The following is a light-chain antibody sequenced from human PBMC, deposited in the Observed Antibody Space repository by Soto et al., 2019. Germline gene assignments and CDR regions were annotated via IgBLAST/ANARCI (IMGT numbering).Light chain of an antibody. CDR1: QSISSSF. CDR3: QQYGSSPPLT. Sequence: EFVLTQSPGTLSLSPGERATLSCRASQSISSSFLAWYQQKPDQAPRLLIYGASSRGTGIPDRFSGRGSGTDFTLTISRLEPEYFAVYYCQQYGSSPPLTFGGGTKVEIK. CDR2: GAS. V-gene: IGKV3-20*01. J-gene: IGKJ4*01.